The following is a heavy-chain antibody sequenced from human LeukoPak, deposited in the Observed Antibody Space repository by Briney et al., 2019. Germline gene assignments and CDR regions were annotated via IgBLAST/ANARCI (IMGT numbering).Heavy chain of an antibody. D-gene: IGHD3-9*01. V-gene: IGHV1-18*04. CDR3: AREERYFDWLSGDFDY. Sequence: ASVKVSCMASGYTFTSYGISWVRQAPGQGLEWMGWISAYNGNTNYAQKLQGRVTMTTDTSTSTAYMELRSLRSDDTTVYYCAREERYFDWLSGDFDYWGQGTLVTVSS. CDR1: GYTFTSYG. J-gene: IGHJ4*02. CDR2: ISAYNGNT.